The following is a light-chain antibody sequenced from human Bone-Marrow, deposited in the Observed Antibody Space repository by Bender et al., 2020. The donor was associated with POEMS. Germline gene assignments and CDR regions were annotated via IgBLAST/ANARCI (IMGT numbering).Light chain of an antibody. Sequence: QSVLTQPPSVSGAPGQTVTISCTGTSSNMGAGYDVHWYQQVPGTAPKPLIYGNRNRPSGVPDRFSGSKSGTSASLAITGLQAEDEADYYCQSYDSSLGGSWVFGGGTKLSVL. CDR2: GNR. CDR3: QSYDSSLGGSWV. CDR1: SSNMGAGYD. V-gene: IGLV1-40*01. J-gene: IGLJ3*02.